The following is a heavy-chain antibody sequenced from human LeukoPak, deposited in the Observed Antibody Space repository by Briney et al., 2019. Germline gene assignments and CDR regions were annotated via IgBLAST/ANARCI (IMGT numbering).Heavy chain of an antibody. CDR2: IKPDGSDQ. J-gene: IGHJ4*02. CDR1: GFSFSTYA. V-gene: IGHV3-7*01. CDR3: ARWSLGDY. Sequence: GGSLRLSCEPSGFSFSTYAMNWVRQAPGKGLEWVANIKPDGSDQYYVDSVKGRFTISRDNAKNSLYLQMNSLRAEDTAVYYCARWSLGDYWGQGTLVTVSS. D-gene: IGHD1-26*01.